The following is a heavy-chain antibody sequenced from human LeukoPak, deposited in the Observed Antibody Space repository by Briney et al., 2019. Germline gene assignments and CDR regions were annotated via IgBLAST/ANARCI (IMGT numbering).Heavy chain of an antibody. D-gene: IGHD6-19*01. J-gene: IGHJ4*02. V-gene: IGHV1-2*02. CDR1: GYTFTGYY. CDR3: AKGYSSGWYGYY. Sequence: ATVKVSCKASGYTFTGYYIHWVRQAPEQGLEWVGWITPNSGDTNYAQKFQGRVTMTSDTSISTAYMELSRLTSDDTAVYYCAKGYSSGWYGYYWGQGTLVNVSS. CDR2: ITPNSGDT.